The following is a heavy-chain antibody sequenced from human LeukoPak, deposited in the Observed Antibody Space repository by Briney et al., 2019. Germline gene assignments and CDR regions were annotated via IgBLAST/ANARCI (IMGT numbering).Heavy chain of an antibody. D-gene: IGHD2-2*01. CDR1: GGSISSGDYY. J-gene: IGHJ4*02. CDR2: IYYSGST. CDR3: ARETVRYCSSTSCYYDY. Sequence: SQTLSLTCTVSGGSISSGDYYWSWIRQPPGKGLEWIGYIYYSGSTYYSPSLKSRVTMSVDTSKNQFSLKLSSVTAADTAVYYCARETVRYCSSTSCYYDYWGQGTLVTVSS. V-gene: IGHV4-30-4*01.